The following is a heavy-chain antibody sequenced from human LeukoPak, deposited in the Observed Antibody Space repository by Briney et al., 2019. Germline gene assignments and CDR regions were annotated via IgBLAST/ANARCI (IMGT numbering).Heavy chain of an antibody. CDR1: GGSVSSGSYY. V-gene: IGHV4-61*01. CDR2: IYYSGST. Sequence: PSETLSLTCTVSGGSVSSGSYYWSWIRQPPGKGLEWIGYIYYSGSTNYNPSLKSRVTISVDTSKKQFSLKLSSVTAADTAVYYCARGVGGSSWLDYWGQGTLVTVSS. CDR3: ARGVGGSSWLDY. J-gene: IGHJ4*02. D-gene: IGHD6-13*01.